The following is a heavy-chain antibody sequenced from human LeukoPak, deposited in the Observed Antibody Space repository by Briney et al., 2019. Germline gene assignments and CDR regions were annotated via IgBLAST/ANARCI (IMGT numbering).Heavy chain of an antibody. J-gene: IGHJ3*02. V-gene: IGHV4-39*07. CDR1: GGSISSSSYY. CDR2: VYHGGNT. Sequence: SETLSLTCTVSGGSISSSSYYWGWIRQPPGKGLEFIGSVYHGGNTYYKASLKSRVTISLDTSKNQFSLRLSSVTAADTAVYYCARDTGSGSYKDDAFDIWGQGTMVTVSS. D-gene: IGHD3-10*01. CDR3: ARDTGSGSYKDDAFDI.